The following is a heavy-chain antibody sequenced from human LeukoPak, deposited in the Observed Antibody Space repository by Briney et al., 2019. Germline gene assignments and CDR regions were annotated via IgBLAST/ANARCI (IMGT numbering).Heavy chain of an antibody. Sequence: SCTLSLTCSVSGGSMTNLYWTWIRQPPGKGREWVEDIYDSGSTRYNPSLESRVTISVDPYQNQFSLKLSSVTAADPAVYYCAKGGSTNFYYGDVWRQGTTVTVPS. CDR2: IYDSGST. D-gene: IGHD3-22*01. V-gene: IGHV4-59*07. CDR3: AKGGSTNFYYGDV. J-gene: IGHJ6*02. CDR1: GGSMTNLY.